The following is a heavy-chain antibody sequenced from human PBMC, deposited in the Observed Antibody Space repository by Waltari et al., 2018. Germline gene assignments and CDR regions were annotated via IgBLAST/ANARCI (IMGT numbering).Heavy chain of an antibody. J-gene: IGHJ5*02. CDR2: VNPNKGDT. Sequence: QVQLVQSGAEVKKPGASVKVSCKASGYRFRSYDINWVRQAPGQGLERMGGVNPNKGDTGLAQKFQGKVSLTRDTSTSTAYMELWGLTSDDTAVYYCARTDYDDSRDEDNWFDPWGQGTLVTVSS. CDR3: ARTDYDDSRDEDNWFDP. V-gene: IGHV1-8*01. D-gene: IGHD3-10*01. CDR1: GYRFRSYD.